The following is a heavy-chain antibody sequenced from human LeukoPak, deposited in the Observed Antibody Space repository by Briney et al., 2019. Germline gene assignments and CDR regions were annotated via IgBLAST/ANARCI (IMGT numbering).Heavy chain of an antibody. J-gene: IGHJ6*04. CDR2: INHSGST. Sequence: SETLSLTCAVYGGSFSGYYWSWIRQPPVKGLEWIGEINHSGSTNYNPSLKSRVTISVDTSKNQFSLKLSSVTAADTAVYYCAKVVPAATNYYYYYGMDVWGKGTTVTVSS. CDR1: GGSFSGYY. V-gene: IGHV4-34*01. D-gene: IGHD2-2*01. CDR3: AKVVPAATNYYYYYGMDV.